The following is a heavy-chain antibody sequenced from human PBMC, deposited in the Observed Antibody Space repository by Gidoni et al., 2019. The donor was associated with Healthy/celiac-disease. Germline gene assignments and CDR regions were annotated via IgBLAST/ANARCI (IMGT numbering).Heavy chain of an antibody. CDR3: VFDYYDSSGMGY. D-gene: IGHD3-22*01. J-gene: IGHJ4*02. V-gene: IGHV3-48*01. Sequence: EVQLVEAGGGLVQPGGSLRLSCAAPGFTFSSYSMNWVRQAPGKGLEWVSYISSSSSTIYYADSVKGRFTISRDNAKNSLYLQMNSLRAEDTAVYYCVFDYYDSSGMGYWGQGTLVTVSS. CDR1: GFTFSSYS. CDR2: ISSSSSTI.